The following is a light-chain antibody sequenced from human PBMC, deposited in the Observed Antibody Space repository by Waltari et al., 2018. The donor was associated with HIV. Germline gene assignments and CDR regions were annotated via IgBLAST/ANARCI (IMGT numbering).Light chain of an antibody. CDR3: QQSATFPWT. CDR2: GES. CDR1: QSVSDNY. J-gene: IGKJ1*01. V-gene: IGKV3-20*01. Sequence: EIVLTQSPRTLSLSPGERATLSCSASQSVSDNYLAWYHQKPGQSPRLLIYGESSRATGIADSFSGSVSGTDFSLTISRLEPEDFVVYYCQQSATFPWTFGQGTKVEIK.